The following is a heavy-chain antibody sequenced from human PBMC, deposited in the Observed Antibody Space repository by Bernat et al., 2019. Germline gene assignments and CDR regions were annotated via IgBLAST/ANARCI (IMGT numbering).Heavy chain of an antibody. V-gene: IGHV1-24*01. Sequence: QVQLVQSGAEVKKPGASVKVSCKVSGYTLTELSMHWVRQAPGKGLEWMGGFDPEDGETIYEQKFPGRVTMTKDTSTEKAYMGLSSLRAEDTAVYYCASPRGSYDAFDIWGQGTMVTVSS. D-gene: IGHD1-26*01. J-gene: IGHJ3*02. CDR3: ASPRGSYDAFDI. CDR1: GYTLTELS. CDR2: FDPEDGET.